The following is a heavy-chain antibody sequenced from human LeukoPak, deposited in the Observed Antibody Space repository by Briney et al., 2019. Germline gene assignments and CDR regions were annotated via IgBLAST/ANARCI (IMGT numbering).Heavy chain of an antibody. CDR2: IDPSSTYI. CDR1: GFTFRSYS. CDR3: ATSRFYLES. J-gene: IGHJ4*02. Sequence: GGSLRLSCAASGFTFRSYSMNWVRQAPGKGLEWVSAIDPSSTYIYYADSVKGRFTISRDNAENSLYLQMNSLRVEDTAVYYCATSRFYLESWGQGTLVTVSS. V-gene: IGHV3-21*01.